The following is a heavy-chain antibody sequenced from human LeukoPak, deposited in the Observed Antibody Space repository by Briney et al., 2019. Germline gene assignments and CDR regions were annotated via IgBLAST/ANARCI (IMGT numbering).Heavy chain of an antibody. CDR1: GGSISSYY. D-gene: IGHD6-13*01. V-gene: IGHV4-59*12. CDR2: IYHSGST. Sequence: SETLSLTCTVSGGSISSYYWSWIRQPPGKGLEWIGYIYHSGSTYYNPSLKSRVTISVDRSKNQFSLKLSSVTAADTAVYYCARAYSSSWYGFGNWFDPWGQGTLVTVSS. J-gene: IGHJ5*02. CDR3: ARAYSSSWYGFGNWFDP.